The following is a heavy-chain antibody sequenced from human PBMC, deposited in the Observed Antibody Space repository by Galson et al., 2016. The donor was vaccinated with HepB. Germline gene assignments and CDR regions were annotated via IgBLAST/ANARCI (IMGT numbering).Heavy chain of an antibody. V-gene: IGHV5-51*01. CDR1: GYSLSTYW. Sequence: QSGAEVKKPGESLKISCMGSGYSLSTYWIGWVRQMPGIGLEWMGIIYPGDADSRYSPSLQGQVTISADTSINTVYLQWSSLKASDTAMYYCARRYSPTEHFDYWGQGTLVTVSS. J-gene: IGHJ4*02. CDR2: IYPGDADS. D-gene: IGHD3-16*02. CDR3: ARRYSPTEHFDY.